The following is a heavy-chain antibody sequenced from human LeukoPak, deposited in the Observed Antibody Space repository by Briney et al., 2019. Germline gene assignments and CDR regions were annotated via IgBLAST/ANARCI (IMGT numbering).Heavy chain of an antibody. CDR2: ISTSGST. CDR3: ARLHGGKGQYYFDF. V-gene: IGHV4-4*09. CDR1: GVSISSYS. D-gene: IGHD4-23*01. Sequence: PSETLSLTCTVCGVSISSYSWSWIRQPPGKGKEWIGYISTSGSTNSNPSLKSRVTMSVDTSQSQFSLNLSSVAAAYTAVYYCARLHGGKGQYYFDFWGQGTLVTVSS. J-gene: IGHJ4*02.